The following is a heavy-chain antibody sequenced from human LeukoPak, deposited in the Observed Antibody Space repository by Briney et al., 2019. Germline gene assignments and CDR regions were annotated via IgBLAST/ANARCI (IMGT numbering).Heavy chain of an antibody. V-gene: IGHV5-51*01. D-gene: IGHD5-18*01. CDR1: GYSFINYW. CDR3: ARGGIDTVMLTTERFDY. J-gene: IGHJ4*02. Sequence: GESLKISCKGSGYSFINYWIGWVRQMPGKGLEWMGIIYPGYSDTRYSPSFQGQVTISADKSIGTAYLQWSSLKASDTAIYYCARGGIDTVMLTTERFDYWGQGTLVTVSS. CDR2: IYPGYSDT.